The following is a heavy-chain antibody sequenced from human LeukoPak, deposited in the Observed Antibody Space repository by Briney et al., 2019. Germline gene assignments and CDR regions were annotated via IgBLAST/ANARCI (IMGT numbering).Heavy chain of an antibody. CDR2: INAGNGNT. J-gene: IGHJ3*02. D-gene: IGHD3-10*01. Sequence: ASVKASCKASGYTFTSYAMHWVRQAPGQRLEWMGWINAGNGNTKYSQKFQGRVTITRDTSASTAYMELSSLRSEDTAVYYCARDPRNYYGSGSYSGAFDIWGQGTMVTVSS. V-gene: IGHV1-3*01. CDR3: ARDPRNYYGSGSYSGAFDI. CDR1: GYTFTSYA.